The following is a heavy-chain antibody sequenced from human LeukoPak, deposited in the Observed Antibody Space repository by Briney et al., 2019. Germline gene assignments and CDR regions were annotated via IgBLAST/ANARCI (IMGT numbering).Heavy chain of an antibody. CDR3: AKGAPNWFDP. CDR2: IGAAGVT. Sequence: PGGCLRLSCSASGFTFSNYDMHWVRQATGKGLEWVSAIGAAGVTYYPGSVKGRFTISRDNSKNTLYLQMNSLRAEDTAVYYCAKGAPNWFDPWGQGALVTVSA. J-gene: IGHJ5*02. D-gene: IGHD1-26*01. CDR1: GFTFSNYD. V-gene: IGHV3-13*01.